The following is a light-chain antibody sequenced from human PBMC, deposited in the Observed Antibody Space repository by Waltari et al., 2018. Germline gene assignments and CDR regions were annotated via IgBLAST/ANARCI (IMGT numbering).Light chain of an antibody. CDR2: KDT. Sequence: SYELTQPPSVSVSTGQTARITCSGDALPKQDSYWYQQKPGQAPVLVIYKDTERPSGIPERFSGSSSGTTVTLTISGVQAEDEADYYCQSADSSGTYKVFGGGTKLTVL. V-gene: IGLV3-25*03. CDR3: QSADSSGTYKV. J-gene: IGLJ3*02. CDR1: ALPKQD.